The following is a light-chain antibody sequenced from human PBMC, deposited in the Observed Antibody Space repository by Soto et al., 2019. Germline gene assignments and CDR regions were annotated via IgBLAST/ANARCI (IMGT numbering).Light chain of an antibody. CDR1: TGAVTSGHY. CDR3: LLSYSGGRPV. Sequence: AVVTQEPSLTVCPGGTVTLTCGSSTGAVTSGHYPYWFQQKPGQAPRTLIYDTSNKHSWTPARFSGSLLGGKAALTLSGAQPEDESDYYCLLSYSGGRPVFGGGTKVTVL. J-gene: IGLJ3*02. V-gene: IGLV7-46*01. CDR2: DTS.